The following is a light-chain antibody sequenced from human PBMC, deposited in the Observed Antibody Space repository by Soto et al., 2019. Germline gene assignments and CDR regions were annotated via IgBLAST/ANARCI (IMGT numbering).Light chain of an antibody. J-gene: IGKJ4*01. CDR3: QQGYTKSPLT. CDR2: GAS. Sequence: DIQMTQSPSSLSAAVGDRVTMTCRTSQSINIYLNWYQQKVGEPPRLLIFGASNLQSGVPSRFSGSGVGTHFTLTISSLQAEDFATYYCQQGYTKSPLTFAGGTKV. CDR1: QSINIY. V-gene: IGKV1-39*01.